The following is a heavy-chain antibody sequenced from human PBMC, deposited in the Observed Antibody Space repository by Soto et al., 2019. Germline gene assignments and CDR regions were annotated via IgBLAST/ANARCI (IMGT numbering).Heavy chain of an antibody. CDR1: GFTFSSYW. J-gene: IGHJ4*02. V-gene: IGHV3-7*05. Sequence: EVQLVESGGGLVQPGGSLRLSCAASGFTFSSYWMSWVRQAPGKGLEWVANIKQDGSEKYYVDSVKGRFTISRDNAKNSLYLQMNSLRAEDTAVYYCARDDYGDYGPYYFDYWGQGPLVTVSS. D-gene: IGHD4-17*01. CDR3: ARDDYGDYGPYYFDY. CDR2: IKQDGSEK.